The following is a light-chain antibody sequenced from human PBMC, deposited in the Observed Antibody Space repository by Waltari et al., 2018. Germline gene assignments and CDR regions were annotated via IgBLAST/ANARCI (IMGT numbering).Light chain of an antibody. J-gene: IGKJ4*01. V-gene: IGKV3-11*01. CDR1: QSVSSY. CDR2: DAS. CDR3: QQRSKWFT. Sequence: SCMASQSVSSYLAWYQQKPGQAPRLLIYDASKRATCIPARFTGSGSGTHFTLTISSLEPEDVAVYYCQQRSKWFTFGGGTKVEIK.